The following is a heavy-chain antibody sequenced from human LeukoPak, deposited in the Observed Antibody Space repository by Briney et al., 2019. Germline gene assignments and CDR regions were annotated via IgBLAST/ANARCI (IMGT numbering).Heavy chain of an antibody. D-gene: IGHD2-21*02. CDR2: IIPIFGTA. CDR3: ACVVVVTAILGSSHAFDI. Sequence: SVKVSCKASGGTFISYAISWVRQAPGQGLEWMGGIIPIFGTANYAQKFQGRVTTTADKSTSTAYMELSSLRSEDTAVYYCACVVVVTAILGSSHAFDIRGQGTMVTVSS. J-gene: IGHJ3*02. CDR1: GGTFISYA. V-gene: IGHV1-69*06.